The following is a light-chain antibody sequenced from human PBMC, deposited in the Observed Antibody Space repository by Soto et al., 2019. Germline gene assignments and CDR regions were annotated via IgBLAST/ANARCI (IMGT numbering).Light chain of an antibody. Sequence: QSALTQPASVSGSPGQSITISCTGTSSDVGGYNYVSWFQQHPGKAPKLRIYEVSNRPSGVSNRFSGSRSGNTASLTISGLQSEDEAEYYCNSYTNNNTFVFGTGTKLTVL. CDR3: NSYTNNNTFV. CDR1: SSDVGGYNY. J-gene: IGLJ1*01. CDR2: EVS. V-gene: IGLV2-14*01.